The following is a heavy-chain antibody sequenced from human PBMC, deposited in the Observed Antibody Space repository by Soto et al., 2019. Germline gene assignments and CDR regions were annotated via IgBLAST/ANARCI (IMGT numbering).Heavy chain of an antibody. CDR1: GYTFTSYG. J-gene: IGHJ4*02. CDR3: ARAMTTLSVGDY. CDR2: ISAYNGNT. D-gene: IGHD4-4*01. Sequence: VSVKVSCKASGYTFTSYGISWVRQAPGQGLEWMGWISAYNGNTNYAQKLQGRVTMTTDTSTSTAYMELRSLRSDDTAVYYCARAMTTLSVGDYWGQGTLVTVSS. V-gene: IGHV1-18*01.